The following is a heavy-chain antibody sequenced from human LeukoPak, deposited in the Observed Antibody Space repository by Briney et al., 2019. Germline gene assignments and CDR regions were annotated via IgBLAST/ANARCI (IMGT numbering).Heavy chain of an antibody. J-gene: IGHJ4*01. CDR2: INPSGGST. D-gene: IGHD6-13*01. CDR3: ARIAGAGNLDY. V-gene: IGHV1-46*01. CDR1: GDPFTSYY. Sequence: AASLKVSCRASGDPFTSYYMHWVRHAPGQGLEWMGIINPSGGSTSYAQKFQGRVTMTRDTSTSTVYMELSSLRSEDTAVYYCARIAGAGNLDYWGQGTLVTVSS.